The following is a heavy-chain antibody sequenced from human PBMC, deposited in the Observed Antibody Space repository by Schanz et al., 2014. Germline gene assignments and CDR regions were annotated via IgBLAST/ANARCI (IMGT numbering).Heavy chain of an antibody. J-gene: IGHJ4*02. V-gene: IGHV4-34*01. CDR1: GGSLSGYF. Sequence: QVQLQQWGAGLLKPSETLSLTCAVYGGSLSGYFWSWIRQPPGKGLEWIGDIGHSGNTKDNPSLSSRVTMSVETSKTQFTLNLSPITAADTAVYYCARGRQQLGSFDYWGPGTLVSVSS. CDR2: IGHSGNT. CDR3: ARGRQQLGSFDY. D-gene: IGHD6-13*01.